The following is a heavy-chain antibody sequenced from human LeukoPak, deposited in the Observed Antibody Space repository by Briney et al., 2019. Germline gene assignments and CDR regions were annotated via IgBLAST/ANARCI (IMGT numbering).Heavy chain of an antibody. Sequence: PGGSLRLSCAASGFTFSNYGMHWVRQAPGKGLEWVAFIRYDEINKYYADSVKGRFTISRDSSKNTLYLQMNSLRAEDTAVYYCAKDRGYHYDSGGYYRMDAFDIWGQGTMVTVSS. CDR2: IRYDEINK. CDR3: AKDRGYHYDSGGYYRMDAFDI. CDR1: GFTFSNYG. D-gene: IGHD3-22*01. J-gene: IGHJ3*02. V-gene: IGHV3-30*02.